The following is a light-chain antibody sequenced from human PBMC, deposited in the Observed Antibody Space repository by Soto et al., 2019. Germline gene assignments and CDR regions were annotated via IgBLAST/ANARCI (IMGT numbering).Light chain of an antibody. CDR2: EAS. CDR3: QQHMTYSRT. CDR1: QSISTW. Sequence: DIQMTQSPSTLSASVGDRVTITCRASQSISTWLTWYQQKPGKAPKVLITEASSLETGVPSRFSGSGSGTEFTLTISSPQPDDFATYYCQQHMTYSRTFGQGTKVEIK. J-gene: IGKJ1*01. V-gene: IGKV1-5*03.